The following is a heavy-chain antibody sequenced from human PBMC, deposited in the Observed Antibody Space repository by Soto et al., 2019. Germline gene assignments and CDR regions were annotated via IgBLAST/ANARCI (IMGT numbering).Heavy chain of an antibody. V-gene: IGHV1-18*01. Sequence: QVQLVQSGPEMKEPGASVKVSCKASNYDFRDYGFSWVRQAPGQGLEWMGWISPYKGDTNYAQKFQGRVTLTTDSSTNTAYMELRSLRSDDTAMYYCARDLPPYDPNYSVVVARFDYWGQGTLVTVSS. CDR1: NYDFRDYG. CDR3: ARDLPPYDPNYSVVVARFDY. D-gene: IGHD2-21*01. CDR2: ISPYKGDT. J-gene: IGHJ4*02.